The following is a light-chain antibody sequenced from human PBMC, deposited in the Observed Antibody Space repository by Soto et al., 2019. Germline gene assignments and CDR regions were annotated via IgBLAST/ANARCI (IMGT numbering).Light chain of an antibody. CDR3: ATWDDRLSGVV. CDR1: NSNIGSNY. Sequence: QSVLTQSPSASGTPGQWVTISCSGINSNIGSNYVHWYQQFPGTAPKVLIYRNSQRPSGVPDRFSGSKSGISASLAISGLRSEDEADYFCATWDDRLSGVVFGGGTKLTVL. CDR2: RNS. J-gene: IGLJ2*01. V-gene: IGLV1-47*01.